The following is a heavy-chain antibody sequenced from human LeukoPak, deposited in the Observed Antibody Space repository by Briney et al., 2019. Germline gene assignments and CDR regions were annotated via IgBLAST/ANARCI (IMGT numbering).Heavy chain of an antibody. V-gene: IGHV3-20*04. CDR3: ARDYTGEWGNFDY. Sequence: GGSLRLSCAASGFTFSSYAMSWVRQAPGKGLEWVSGINWNGGSTGYADSVKGRFTISRDNAKNSLYLQMNSLRAEDTALYYCARDYTGEWGNFDYWGQGTLVTVSS. J-gene: IGHJ4*02. CDR1: GFTFSSYA. D-gene: IGHD3-16*01. CDR2: INWNGGST.